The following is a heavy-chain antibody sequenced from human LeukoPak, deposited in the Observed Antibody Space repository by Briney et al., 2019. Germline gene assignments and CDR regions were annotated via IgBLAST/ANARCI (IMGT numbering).Heavy chain of an antibody. D-gene: IGHD3-16*02. Sequence: SETLSLTSTVSGDSISSSSYYWGWIRQPPGKGLEWIGSFYYSVTTYYNESLKSRVTLSVDTSKDVLSLKLSSVTAADTAVYYCARHPVGRWGELSSPDYWGQGTLVTVSS. CDR3: ARHPVGRWGELSSPDY. V-gene: IGHV4-39*01. CDR1: GDSISSSSYY. CDR2: FYYSVTT. J-gene: IGHJ4*02.